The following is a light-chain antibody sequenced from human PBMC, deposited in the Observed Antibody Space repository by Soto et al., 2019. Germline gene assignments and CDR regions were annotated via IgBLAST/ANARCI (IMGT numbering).Light chain of an antibody. Sequence: QSVLTQPPSASGTPGQKVFISCSGSSSNIGGTNYAYWYQQLPGAAPKLMIYEGSKRPSGVSNRFSGSKSGNTASLTISGLQAEDEADYYCCSYAGSSTFPYVFGTGTKLTVL. CDR2: EGS. CDR1: SSNIGGTNY. V-gene: IGLV2-23*03. CDR3: CSYAGSSTFPYV. J-gene: IGLJ1*01.